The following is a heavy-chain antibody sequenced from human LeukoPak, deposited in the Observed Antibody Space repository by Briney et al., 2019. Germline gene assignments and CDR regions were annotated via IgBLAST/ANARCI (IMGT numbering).Heavy chain of an antibody. D-gene: IGHD6-13*01. V-gene: IGHV3-21*05. Sequence: GSLRLSCVASGFTFRSYAMNWVRQAPGKGLEWVSYMSSDSSFINYADSVKGRFTISRDNAKNSLYLQMNSLRAEDTAVYYCARDLSGEAAAGPWGQGTLVTVSS. CDR2: MSSDSSFI. CDR3: ARDLSGEAAAGP. CDR1: GFTFRSYA. J-gene: IGHJ5*02.